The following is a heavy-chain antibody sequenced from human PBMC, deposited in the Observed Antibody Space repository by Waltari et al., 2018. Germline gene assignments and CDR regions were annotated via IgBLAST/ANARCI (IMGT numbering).Heavy chain of an antibody. CDR1: GLTLIHFW. J-gene: IGHJ6*02. CDR2: IKEDGGEK. CDR3: SRSLDI. Sequence: EVQLLESGGGLVQPGGSLRLSCTTSGLTLIHFWRDWVRQAPGKGLEWVANIKEDGGEKYYVDSVRGRFTISRDNAKNSLYLQMNSLRAGDTAVYYCSRSLDIWGQGTTVTVSS. V-gene: IGHV3-7*01.